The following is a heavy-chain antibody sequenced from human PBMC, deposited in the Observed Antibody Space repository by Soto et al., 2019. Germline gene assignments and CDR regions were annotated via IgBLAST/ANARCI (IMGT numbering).Heavy chain of an antibody. Sequence: ASVKVSCKASGYTFTSYAMHWVRQAPGQRLEWMGWINAGNGNTKYSQKFQGRVTITRDTSASTAYMELSSLRSEDTAVYYCARGKSSAPTYYFDYWAQETLVTVSS. V-gene: IGHV1-3*01. CDR2: INAGNGNT. CDR3: ARGKSSAPTYYFDY. CDR1: GYTFTSYA. D-gene: IGHD6-6*01. J-gene: IGHJ4*02.